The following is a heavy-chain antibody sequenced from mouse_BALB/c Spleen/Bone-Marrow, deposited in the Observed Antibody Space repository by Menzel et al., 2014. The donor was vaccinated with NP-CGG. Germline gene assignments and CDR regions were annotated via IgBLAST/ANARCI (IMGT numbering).Heavy chain of an antibody. Sequence: EVMLVESGGGLVKPGGSLKLSCAASGFTFSSYAMSWVRQTQEKRLEWVASISSGGSTYYPDSEKGRFTISRDNARNIQKLQMSSLRSESTAKYYCAREDYDDQYYIDYWGQRTTLTVSS. CDR2: ISSGGST. J-gene: IGHJ2*01. V-gene: IGHV5-6-5*01. D-gene: IGHD2-4*01. CDR3: AREDYDDQYYIDY. CDR1: GFTFSSYA.